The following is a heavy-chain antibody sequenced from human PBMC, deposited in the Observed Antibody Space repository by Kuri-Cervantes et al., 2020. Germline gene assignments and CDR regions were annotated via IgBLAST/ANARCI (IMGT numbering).Heavy chain of an antibody. J-gene: IGHJ4*02. Sequence: GESLKISCAASGFIFNDYAMHWVRQAPGKGLEWVSFISWDGSSTYYADSVKGRFTISRDNNINALYLQMNSLRAEDTAFYYCTKPISGRDRGFDYWGQGTLVTVSS. CDR2: ISWDGSST. CDR3: TKPISGRDRGFDY. D-gene: IGHD1-14*01. CDR1: GFIFNDYA. V-gene: IGHV3-43D*04.